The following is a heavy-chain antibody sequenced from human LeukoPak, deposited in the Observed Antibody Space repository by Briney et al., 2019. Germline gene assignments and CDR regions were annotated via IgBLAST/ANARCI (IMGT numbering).Heavy chain of an antibody. CDR3: ATSVLLWFGEDFDY. Sequence: GGSLRLSCAASGFTFSSYAMSWVRQAPGKGLEWVSAISGSGGSTYYADSVKGRFTISRDNSKNTLYLQMNSLRAEDTAVYYCATSVLLWFGEDFDYWGQGTLVTVSS. J-gene: IGHJ4*02. D-gene: IGHD3-10*01. CDR2: ISGSGGST. V-gene: IGHV3-23*01. CDR1: GFTFSSYA.